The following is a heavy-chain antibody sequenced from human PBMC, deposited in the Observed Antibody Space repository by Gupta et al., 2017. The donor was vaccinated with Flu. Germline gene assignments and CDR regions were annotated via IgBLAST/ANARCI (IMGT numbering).Heavy chain of an antibody. J-gene: IGHJ3*01. CDR2: IKEDGTSK. D-gene: IGHD3-16*01. Sequence: SWVRQAPGKGLESVAIIKEDGTSKSYVDSVKGRFTISRDNAKNSLYLQMNSLRAEDTAVYYCARDPGWGAYDLWGQGAVVTVSS. CDR3: ARDPGWGAYDL. V-gene: IGHV3-7*01.